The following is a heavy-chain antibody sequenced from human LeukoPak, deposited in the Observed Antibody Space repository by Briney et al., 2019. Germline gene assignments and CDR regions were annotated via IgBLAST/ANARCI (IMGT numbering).Heavy chain of an antibody. CDR2: ISSSSSYI. V-gene: IGHV3-21*04. CDR3: AKDTGYSSGWYLFEYFQH. D-gene: IGHD6-19*01. J-gene: IGHJ1*01. Sequence: GGSLRLSCAASGFTFSSYSMNWVRQAPGKGLEWVSSISSSSSYIYYADSVKGRFTISRDNAKNSLYLQMNSLRAEDTAVYYCAKDTGYSSGWYLFEYFQHWGQGTLVTVSS. CDR1: GFTFSSYS.